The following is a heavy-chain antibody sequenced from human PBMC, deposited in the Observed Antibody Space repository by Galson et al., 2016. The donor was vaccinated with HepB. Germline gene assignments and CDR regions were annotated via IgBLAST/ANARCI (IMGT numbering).Heavy chain of an antibody. Sequence: SVKVSCKAYGYTFTTYFIHWVRQAPGQGLEWMGMVKPNNGGTGYAQKFQGRATMTRDTSTSTVYMDLSSLRSEDTAVYYCASGGDARTYGDYGVDWFDPWGQGTLVTVSS. D-gene: IGHD4-17*01. CDR1: GYTFTTYF. J-gene: IGHJ5*02. CDR2: VKPNNGGT. V-gene: IGHV1-46*01. CDR3: ASGGDARTYGDYGVDWFDP.